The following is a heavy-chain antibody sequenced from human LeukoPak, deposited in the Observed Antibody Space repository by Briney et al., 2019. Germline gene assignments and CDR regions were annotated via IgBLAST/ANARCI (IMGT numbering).Heavy chain of an antibody. CDR3: AKSAILWSSDDGY. CDR1: GDIFMDDY. CDR2: INPKSGGT. J-gene: IGHJ4*02. D-gene: IGHD2-21*01. V-gene: IGHV1-2*06. Sequence: GASVKVSCKTSGDIFMDDYFHWVRQAPGQGLEWVGRINPKSGGTNYAQHFQGRVTMTRDTSISTVYMELTRLGFHDTAVYYCAKSAILWSSDDGYWGRGTLVTVSS.